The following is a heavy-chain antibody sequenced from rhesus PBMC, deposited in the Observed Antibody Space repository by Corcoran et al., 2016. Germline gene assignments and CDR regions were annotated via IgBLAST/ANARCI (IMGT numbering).Heavy chain of an antibody. CDR1: GGPISSSY. J-gene: IGHJ4*01. CDR3: ARERAGTTLFDY. V-gene: IGHV4-169*02. CDR2: IYGGGSST. Sequence: QLQLQESGPGLVKPSETLSVTCAVSGGPISSSYWSWSRQAPGKGLEWIGYIYGGGSSTNYNPSLKSRVTLSVDTSKNQFSLKLSSVTAADTAVYYCARERAGTTLFDYWGQGVLVTVSS. D-gene: IGHD1-20*01.